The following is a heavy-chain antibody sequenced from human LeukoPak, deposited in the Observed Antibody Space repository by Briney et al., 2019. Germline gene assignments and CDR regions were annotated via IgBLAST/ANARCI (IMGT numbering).Heavy chain of an antibody. Sequence: GASVKVSCKASGYTFTSYDINWVRQATGQGLEWMGWMNPNSGNTGYAQKFQGRVTMTRNTSISTAYMELSSLRSEDTAVYYCARPQNRDGYNYDYWGQGTLVTVSS. J-gene: IGHJ4*02. D-gene: IGHD5-24*01. CDR3: ARPQNRDGYNYDY. V-gene: IGHV1-8*01. CDR1: GYTFTSYD. CDR2: MNPNSGNT.